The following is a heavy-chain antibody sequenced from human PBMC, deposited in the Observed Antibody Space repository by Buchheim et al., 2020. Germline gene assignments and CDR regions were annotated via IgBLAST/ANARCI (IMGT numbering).Heavy chain of an antibody. CDR3: ARDNMGSYEY. Sequence: EVQLLESGGGLVHPGGSLRLSCAASGFSFSTYPMAWVRQTPGKGLEWVGRTKNKADSYTTEYAASVKGRFTISRDDSKNSLYLQMNSLKTEDTAVYYCARDNMGSYEYWGRGTL. D-gene: IGHD1-26*01. J-gene: IGHJ4*02. CDR1: GFSFSTYP. V-gene: IGHV3-72*01. CDR2: TKNKADSYTT.